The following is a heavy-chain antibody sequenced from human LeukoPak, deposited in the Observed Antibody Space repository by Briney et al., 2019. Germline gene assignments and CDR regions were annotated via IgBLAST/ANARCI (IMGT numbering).Heavy chain of an antibody. Sequence: GGSLRLSCAASGFTFSSYWMTWVRQAPGKGLEWVANIKQDGSEKYYVDSVEGRFTISRDNAKNSLYLQMNSLRAEDTAVYYCARDAIYCSSTSCYNYYYYGMDVWGKGTTVTVSS. J-gene: IGHJ6*04. D-gene: IGHD2-2*02. CDR1: GFTFSSYW. CDR2: IKQDGSEK. CDR3: ARDAIYCSSTSCYNYYYYGMDV. V-gene: IGHV3-7*03.